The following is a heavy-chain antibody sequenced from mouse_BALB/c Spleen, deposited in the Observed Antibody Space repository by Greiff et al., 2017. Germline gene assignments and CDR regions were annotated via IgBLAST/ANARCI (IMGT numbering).Heavy chain of an antibody. CDR1: GFTFSSFG. D-gene: IGHD2-1*01. CDR3: GRSGGNLGFAY. Sequence: EVQLVESGGGLVQPGGSRKLSCAASGFTFSSFGMHWVRQAPEKGLEWVAYISSGSSTIYYADTVKGRFTISRDNPKNTLFLQMTSLRSEDTAMYYCGRSGGNLGFAYWGQGTLVTVSA. V-gene: IGHV5-17*02. CDR2: ISSGSSTI. J-gene: IGHJ3*01.